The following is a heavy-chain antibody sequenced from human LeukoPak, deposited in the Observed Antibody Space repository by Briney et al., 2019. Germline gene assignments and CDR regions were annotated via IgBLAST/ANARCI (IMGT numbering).Heavy chain of an antibody. J-gene: IGHJ6*03. Sequence: SVKVSCKAPGYTFTSYDINWVRQAPGQGLEWMGGIIPIFGTVNYAQKFQGRVTITADKSTSTAYMELSSLRSEDTAVYYCARSLFRFLEWSYRSYYYYYMDVWGKGTTVTVSS. D-gene: IGHD3-3*01. CDR1: GYTFTSYD. CDR3: ARSLFRFLEWSYRSYYYYYMDV. V-gene: IGHV1-69*06. CDR2: IIPIFGTV.